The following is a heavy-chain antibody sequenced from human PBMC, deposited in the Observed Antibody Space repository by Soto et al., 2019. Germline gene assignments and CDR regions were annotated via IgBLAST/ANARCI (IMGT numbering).Heavy chain of an antibody. V-gene: IGHV6-1*01. CDR1: GDSVSSYSAA. CDR3: VRDHEDSSGPGAFDI. CDR2: THYRSRFFS. Sequence: SQTLSLTCAISGDSVSSYSAAWNWIRQSPSGGLEWLGRTHYRSRFFSDYAESVKSRIIINPDTSKNQFSLQLKSVTPEDTAVYYCVRDHEDSSGPGAFDIWGQGTMVTVSS. D-gene: IGHD6-19*01. J-gene: IGHJ3*02.